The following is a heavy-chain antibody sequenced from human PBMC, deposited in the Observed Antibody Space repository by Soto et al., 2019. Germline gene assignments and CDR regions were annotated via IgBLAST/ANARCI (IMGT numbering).Heavy chain of an antibody. CDR2: ISGGSSVT. CDR3: AKVLSKNYYYPFDF. CDR1: GFTFSDYA. Sequence: EVHLLESGGGLVQRGGSLRLSCKASGFTFSDYAMTWVRQAPGKGLEWVSTISGGSSVTYYGDSVKGRFTISRDNAKKTLFLQLNRLSAEDTATYYCAKVLSKNYYYPFDFWGQGTQVTVSS. V-gene: IGHV3-23*01. D-gene: IGHD3-10*01. J-gene: IGHJ4*02.